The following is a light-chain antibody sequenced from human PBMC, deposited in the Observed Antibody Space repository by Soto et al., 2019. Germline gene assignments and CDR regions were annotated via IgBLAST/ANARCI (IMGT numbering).Light chain of an antibody. CDR3: QQYNNWPPWT. CDR2: GAS. J-gene: IGKJ1*01. Sequence: EIVMTQSPASLSVSPGERATFSCRASQSVSINLAWYQQKPGQAPRLLIYGASTRASCIPARFSGSGSVTEFTLTIISLQSEDFAVYYCQQYNNWPPWTFGQGTNVEIK. CDR1: QSVSIN. V-gene: IGKV3-15*01.